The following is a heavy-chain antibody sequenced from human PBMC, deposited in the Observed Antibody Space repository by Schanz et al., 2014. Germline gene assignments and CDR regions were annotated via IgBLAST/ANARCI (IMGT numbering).Heavy chain of an antibody. D-gene: IGHD4-17*01. CDR2: IKQDESER. CDR3: VRDTDYHFDY. CDR1: GFTFSNTW. Sequence: EVQLVESGGGLVKPGGSLRLSCAASGFTFSNTWMSWVRQAPGKGLEWVANIKQDESERSYVDSVKGRFTISRDNAKNSLYLQMNSLRAEDTAVYYCVRDTDYHFDYWGQGTLVTVSS. J-gene: IGHJ4*02. V-gene: IGHV3-7*01.